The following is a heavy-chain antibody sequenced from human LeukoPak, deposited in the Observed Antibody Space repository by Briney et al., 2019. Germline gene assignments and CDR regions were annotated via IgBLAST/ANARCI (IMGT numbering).Heavy chain of an antibody. CDR3: ARTTRNQEWLLYRGYYFDY. J-gene: IGHJ4*02. CDR2: INAGNGNT. Sequence: ASVKVSCKASGGTFSSYAISWVCQAPGQRLEWMGWINAGNGNTKYSQKFQGRVTITRDTSASTAYMELSSLRSEDTAVYYCARTTRNQEWLLYRGYYFDYWGQGTLVTVSS. V-gene: IGHV1-3*01. CDR1: GGTFSSYA. D-gene: IGHD3-3*01.